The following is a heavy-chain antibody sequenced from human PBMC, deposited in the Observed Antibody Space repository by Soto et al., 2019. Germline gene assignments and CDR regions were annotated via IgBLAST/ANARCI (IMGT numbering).Heavy chain of an antibody. CDR2: MNPSGGST. V-gene: IGHV1-46*03. Sequence: ASVKVSCKASGYTFTSYDINWVRQATGQGLEWMGWMNPSGGSTSYAQKFQGRVTMTRDTSTSTVYMELSSLRSEDTAVYYCARVNWNTGNFDYWGQGTLVTVSS. CDR3: ARVNWNTGNFDY. CDR1: GYTFTSYD. D-gene: IGHD1-1*01. J-gene: IGHJ4*02.